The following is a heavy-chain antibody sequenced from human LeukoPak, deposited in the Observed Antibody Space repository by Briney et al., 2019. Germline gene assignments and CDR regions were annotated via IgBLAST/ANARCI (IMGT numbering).Heavy chain of an antibody. D-gene: IGHD1-1*01. CDR1: GFTFTSSA. CDR2: IVVGSGNT. CDR3: AAGVQLERRLSAQQWRVMDV. V-gene: IGHV1-58*02. J-gene: IGHJ4*02. Sequence: GASVKVSCKASGFTFTSSAMQWVRQARGQRLEWIGWIVVGSGNTNYAQKFQERVTITRDMSTSTAYMELSSLRSEDTAVYYCAAGVQLERRLSAQQWRVMDVWGQGTLVTVSS.